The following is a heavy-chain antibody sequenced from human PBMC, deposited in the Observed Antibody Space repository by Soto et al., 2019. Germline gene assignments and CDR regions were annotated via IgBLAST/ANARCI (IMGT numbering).Heavy chain of an antibody. J-gene: IGHJ6*01. V-gene: IGHV3-23*01. CDR3: ARTTRPHSANCYYGLDV. CDR1: XXXXSXXX. Sequence: GGSLRLSXXASXXXXSXXXXXXXXQAPGKGLEWVSXIGGSAGSADHADSVMGRSSNSTDNSKNTLYMRLNSLRAEDTALYYCARTTRPHSANCYYGLDVWGQGTTVTVSS. CDR2: IGGSAGSA.